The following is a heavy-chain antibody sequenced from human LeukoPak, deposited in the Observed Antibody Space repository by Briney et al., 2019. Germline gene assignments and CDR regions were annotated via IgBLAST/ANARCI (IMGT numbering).Heavy chain of an antibody. Sequence: GGSLRLSCAASGFTFSSYAMSWVRQAPGKGLEWVSAISGSGGSTYYADSVKGRFTISRDNSKNTLYLQMNSLRAEDTAVYYCAKASGGSGWYPLDYWGQGTLVTVSS. J-gene: IGHJ4*02. CDR3: AKASGGSGWYPLDY. CDR1: GFTFSSYA. CDR2: ISGSGGST. D-gene: IGHD6-19*01. V-gene: IGHV3-23*01.